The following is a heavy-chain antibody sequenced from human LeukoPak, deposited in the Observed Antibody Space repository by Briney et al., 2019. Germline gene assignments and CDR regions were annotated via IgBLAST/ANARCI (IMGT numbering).Heavy chain of an antibody. Sequence: GRSLRLSCAASGFTFSDFYMTWVRQAPGKGLQWISSISGSGDIIYYADSVKGRFSISRDNARNSLYLQMKNLRAEDTAVYYCARGLANDYWGQGTLVTVSS. CDR2: ISGSGDII. V-gene: IGHV3-11*01. CDR3: ARGLANDY. D-gene: IGHD4/OR15-4a*01. CDR1: GFTFSDFY. J-gene: IGHJ4*02.